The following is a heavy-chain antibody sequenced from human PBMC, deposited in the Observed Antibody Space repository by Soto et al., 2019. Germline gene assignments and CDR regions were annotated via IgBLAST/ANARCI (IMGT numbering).Heavy chain of an antibody. CDR3: ARGPYCSGGSCYSYYYYGMDI. V-gene: IGHV3-48*02. Sequence: EVQLVESGGGLVQPGGSLRLSCAASGFTFSSYSMNWVRQAPGKGLEWVSYISSSSSNIYYADSVKGRFTISRDNTKNSLYRQMNSLRDEDTAGYYCARGPYCSGGSCYSYYYYGMDIWGQGTTVTVSS. CDR2: ISSSSSNI. J-gene: IGHJ6*02. D-gene: IGHD2-15*01. CDR1: GFTFSSYS.